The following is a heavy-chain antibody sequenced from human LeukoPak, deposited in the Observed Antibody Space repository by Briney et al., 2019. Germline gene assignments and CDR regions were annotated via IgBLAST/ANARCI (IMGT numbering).Heavy chain of an antibody. D-gene: IGHD5-12*01. J-gene: IGHJ4*02. CDR1: GFTFSSYW. CDR2: IKQDGSEK. V-gene: IGHV3-7*01. CDR3: ARDLTGYSGYDLDY. Sequence: GGSLRLSCAASGFTFSSYWMSWVRQAPGKGLEWVANIKQDGSEKYYVDSVKGRFTISRDNAKNSLYLQMNSLRAEDTAVYYCARDLTGYSGYDLDYWGQGTLVTVSS.